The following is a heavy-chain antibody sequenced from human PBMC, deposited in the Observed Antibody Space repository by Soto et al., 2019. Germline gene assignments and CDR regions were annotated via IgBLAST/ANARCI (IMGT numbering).Heavy chain of an antibody. J-gene: IGHJ5*02. CDR3: AREYCSSTSCYNPLIP. D-gene: IGHD2-2*02. V-gene: IGHV1-69*08. CDR1: GGTFSSYT. CDR2: IIPILGIA. Sequence: QVQLVQSGAEVKKPGSSLKVSCKASGGTFSSYTISWVRQAPGQGLEWMGRIIPILGIANYAQKFQGRVTITADKSTSTAYMELSSLRSEDTAVYYCAREYCSSTSCYNPLIPWGQGTLVTVSS.